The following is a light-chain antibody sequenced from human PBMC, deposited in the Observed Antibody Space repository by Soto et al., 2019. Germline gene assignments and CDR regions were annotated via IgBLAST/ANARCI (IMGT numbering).Light chain of an antibody. Sequence: EIVVTQSPATLSVSPGERATLFCRASQSVSSSLAWYQQKPGQAPRLLIFGASNRATGIADRFSGSGSGTDFTLTISRLEPEDFAVYYCQQYDNSPLTFGGGTKVDIK. V-gene: IGKV3-20*01. CDR3: QQYDNSPLT. CDR2: GAS. J-gene: IGKJ4*01. CDR1: QSVSSS.